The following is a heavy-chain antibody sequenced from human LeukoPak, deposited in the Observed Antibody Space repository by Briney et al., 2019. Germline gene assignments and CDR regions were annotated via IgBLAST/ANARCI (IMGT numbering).Heavy chain of an antibody. CDR1: GYTFTGYY. Sequence: ASVKVSCKASGYTFTGYYMHWVRQDPGQGLEWMGWINPNSGGTNYAQKFQGRVTMTRDTSISTAYMELSRLRSDDTAVYYCARDYPIVGAFDYWGQGTLVTVSS. V-gene: IGHV1-2*02. D-gene: IGHD1-26*01. CDR2: INPNSGGT. CDR3: ARDYPIVGAFDY. J-gene: IGHJ4*02.